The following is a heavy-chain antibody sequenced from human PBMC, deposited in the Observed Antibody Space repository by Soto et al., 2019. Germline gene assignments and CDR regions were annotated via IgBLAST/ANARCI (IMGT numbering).Heavy chain of an antibody. D-gene: IGHD6-13*01. Sequence: QVQLQESGPGLVKPSQTLSLTCTVSGGSISSGGYYWSWIRQHPGKGLEWIGYIYYSGSTYYNPSLKSRFTVSVDTSKTQFSLKLSSVTAADTAMYYCARGGIAAAAPPDYWGQGTLVTVSS. V-gene: IGHV4-31*03. CDR3: ARGGIAAAAPPDY. CDR2: IYYSGST. CDR1: GGSISSGGYY. J-gene: IGHJ4*02.